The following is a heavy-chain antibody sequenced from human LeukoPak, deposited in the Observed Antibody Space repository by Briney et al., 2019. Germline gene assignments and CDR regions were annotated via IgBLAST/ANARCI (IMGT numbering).Heavy chain of an antibody. D-gene: IGHD3-10*01. V-gene: IGHV3-30*18. J-gene: IGHJ4*02. CDR3: AKEGTMVRGLTLDQ. Sequence: GKSLRLSCAASGFTFSGYAMHWVRQAPGKGLEWVAVISKDGSNKLSADSVKGRFTISRDNSKNTLYLQMNSLRAEDTAVYYCAKEGTMVRGLTLDQWGQGTLVTVSS. CDR1: GFTFSGYA. CDR2: ISKDGSNK.